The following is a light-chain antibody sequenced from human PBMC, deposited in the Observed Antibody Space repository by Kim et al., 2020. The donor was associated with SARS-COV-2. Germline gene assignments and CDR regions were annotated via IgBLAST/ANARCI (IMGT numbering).Light chain of an antibody. V-gene: IGLV7-46*01. J-gene: IGLJ3*02. CDR2: DTS. Sequence: QAAVTQEPSLTVSPGGTVTLTCGSSTGAVTSGHFPYWFQQKPGQAPRTMMYDTSNRNSWTPARFSGSLLGGKAALTLSGAQPEDEAQYYCLLSYGGTRRVFGGGTQLTVL. CDR1: TGAVTSGHF. CDR3: LLSYGGTRRV.